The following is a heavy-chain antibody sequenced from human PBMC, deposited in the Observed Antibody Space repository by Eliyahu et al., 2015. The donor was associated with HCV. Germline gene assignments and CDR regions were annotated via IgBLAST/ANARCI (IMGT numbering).Heavy chain of an antibody. V-gene: IGHV1-18*01. CDR3: ARNPPPYYYDSSGYLRPRSPADY. J-gene: IGHJ4*02. CDR1: GYTFTSYG. CDR2: ISAYNGNT. D-gene: IGHD3-22*01. Sequence: QVQLVQSGAEVKKPGASVKVSCKASGYTFTSYGISWVRQAPGQGLEWMGWISAYNGNTNYAQKLQGRVTMTTDTSTSTAYMELRSLRSDDTAVYYCARNPPPYYYDSSGYLRPRSPADYWGQGTLVTVSS.